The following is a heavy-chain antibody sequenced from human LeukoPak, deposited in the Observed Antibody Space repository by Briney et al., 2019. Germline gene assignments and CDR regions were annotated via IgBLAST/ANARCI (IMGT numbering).Heavy chain of an antibody. CDR2: IIPIFGTA. CDR1: GGTFSSYA. J-gene: IGHJ6*03. CDR3: ARGGYSSGPYYYYYYMDV. D-gene: IGHD6-19*01. V-gene: IGHV1-69*05. Sequence: SVKVSCKASGGTFSSYAISWVRQAPGQGLEWMGGIIPIFGTANYAQKFQGRVTITTDESTSTAYMELGSLRSEDTAVYYCARGGYSSGPYYYYYYMDVWGKGTTVTVSS.